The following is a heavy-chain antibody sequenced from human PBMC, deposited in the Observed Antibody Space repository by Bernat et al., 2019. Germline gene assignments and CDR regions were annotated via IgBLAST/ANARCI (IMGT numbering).Heavy chain of an antibody. CDR1: GFTFDDYA. D-gene: IGHD3-10*01. CDR2: TSGDGGSP. V-gene: IGHV3-43*02. Sequence: EVHLVESGGGVVQPGASLRLSCAASGFTFDDYAMHWVRQAPGKGLEWASLTSGDGGSPYYADSVKGRFTVSRDNSKNSLFLQMNSLRTADTALYYCAKDLGITLLRGLRSCYYGIDVWGQGTPVTVSS. J-gene: IGHJ6*02. CDR3: AKDLGITLLRGLRSCYYGIDV.